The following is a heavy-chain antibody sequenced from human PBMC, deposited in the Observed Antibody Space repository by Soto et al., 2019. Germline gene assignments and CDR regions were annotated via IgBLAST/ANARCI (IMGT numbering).Heavy chain of an antibody. CDR2: IYHSGST. D-gene: IGHD3-22*01. J-gene: IGHJ6*02. CDR3: AGSVYYQNSGREV. Sequence: QLQLQESGSGLVKPSQTLSLTCAVSGGSISSGGYSWSWIRQPPGKGLEWIGYIYHSGSTYYNPSLKGGVTISVERSKILFSLKLISVTAADGAVYYWAGSVYYQNSGREVGGQGPTVT. V-gene: IGHV4-30-2*01. CDR1: GGSISSGGYS.